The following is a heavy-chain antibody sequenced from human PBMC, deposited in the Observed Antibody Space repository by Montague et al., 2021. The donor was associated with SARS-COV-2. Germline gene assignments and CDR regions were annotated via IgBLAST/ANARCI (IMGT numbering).Heavy chain of an antibody. Sequence: SETLSLTCTVSGGSIRTSSYYWGWIRQPPGKGLDWIGSIYYSGSTYYNPSLKSRVTISVDTSKNQFSLKLSSVTAADTAVYSRAMRGGALDAFDIWGQGTMVIVSS. CDR3: AMRGGALDAFDI. J-gene: IGHJ3*02. V-gene: IGHV4-39*01. D-gene: IGHD4-17*01. CDR1: GGSIRTSSYY. CDR2: IYYSGST.